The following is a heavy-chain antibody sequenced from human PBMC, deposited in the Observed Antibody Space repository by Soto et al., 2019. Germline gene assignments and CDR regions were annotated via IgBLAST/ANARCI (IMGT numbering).Heavy chain of an antibody. D-gene: IGHD5-12*01. CDR1: GGTFSSYA. Sequence: SVKVSCKASGGTFSSYAISWVRQAPGQGLEWMGGIIPIFGTANYAQKFQGRVTITADESTSTAYMELRSLRSEDTAVYYCRVDIVATIGYYFDYWGQGTLVTVSS. J-gene: IGHJ4*02. CDR2: IIPIFGTA. CDR3: RVDIVATIGYYFDY. V-gene: IGHV1-69*13.